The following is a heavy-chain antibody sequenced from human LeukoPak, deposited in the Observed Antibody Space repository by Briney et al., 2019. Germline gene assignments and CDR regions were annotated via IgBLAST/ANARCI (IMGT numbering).Heavy chain of an antibody. Sequence: AGGSLRLSCAASGFTFSSYAMSWVREAPGKGLEWVSSISANGGLTYYADSVKGRFTISRDNSKNTLFLQMNSLRAEDTAVYYCAKTRGLSGYDSCFDYWDQVALVTVSS. CDR1: GFTFSSYA. D-gene: IGHD5-12*01. CDR3: AKTRGLSGYDSCFDY. CDR2: ISANGGLT. J-gene: IGHJ4*02. V-gene: IGHV3-23*01.